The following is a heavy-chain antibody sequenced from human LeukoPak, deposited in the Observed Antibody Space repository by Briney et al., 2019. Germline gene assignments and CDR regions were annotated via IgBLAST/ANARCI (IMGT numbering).Heavy chain of an antibody. CDR1: GGTFSTYA. CDR3: ATGAQYGLRGVPYFYYMHV. D-gene: IGHD3-10*01. J-gene: IGHJ6*03. CDR2: IIPIFGTA. Sequence: SVKVSCKASGGTFSTYAISWVRQAPGQGLEWMGGIIPIFGTANYAQKFQGRVTITADESTSTAYMELSSLRSEDTAVYYCATGAQYGLRGVPYFYYMHVWGTGTTVTVSS. V-gene: IGHV1-69*13.